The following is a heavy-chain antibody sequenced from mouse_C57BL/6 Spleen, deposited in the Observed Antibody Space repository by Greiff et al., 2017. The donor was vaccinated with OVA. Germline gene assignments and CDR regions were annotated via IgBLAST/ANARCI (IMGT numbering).Heavy chain of an antibody. CDR2: INPNNGGT. CDR1: GYTFTDYY. CDR3: ARDKDV. Sequence: EVQLQQSGPELVKPGASVKISCKASGYTFTDYYMNWVKQSHGQSLEWIGDINPNNGGTSYNQKFKGKATLTVDKSSSTAYMELRSLTSEDSAVYYCARDKDVWGTGTTVTVSS. V-gene: IGHV1-26*01. J-gene: IGHJ1*03.